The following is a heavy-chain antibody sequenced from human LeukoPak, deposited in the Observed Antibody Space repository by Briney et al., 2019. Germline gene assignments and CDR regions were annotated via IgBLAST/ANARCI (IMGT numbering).Heavy chain of an antibody. D-gene: IGHD1-26*01. Sequence: GGSLRLSCAASGFTFSRYWIHWVRQAPGKGLEWVSRINPDGSTTTYADSVKGRFTISRDNAKNTLYLQMNSLRAEDTAVYYCARDSGSSEYYFDYWGQGTLVTVSS. CDR2: INPDGSTT. CDR1: GFTFSRYW. J-gene: IGHJ4*02. V-gene: IGHV3-74*01. CDR3: ARDSGSSEYYFDY.